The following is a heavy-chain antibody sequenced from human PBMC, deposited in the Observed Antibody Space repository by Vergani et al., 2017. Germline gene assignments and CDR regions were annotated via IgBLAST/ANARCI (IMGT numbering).Heavy chain of an antibody. D-gene: IGHD6-19*01. CDR1: GFTFIMHA. J-gene: IGHJ3*02. Sequence: EVQLLESGGDLVQPGGSLRLSCAASGFTFIMHAMSWVRQAPGKGLEWVSPLSASDRRTHYADSVKGRFTISRDTSKNTLFLHMNSLLPEDTPVYYCAKVLRSELAGTFGVFDILGQGAMVTVSS. CDR2: LSASDRRT. V-gene: IGHV3-23*01. CDR3: AKVLRSELAGTFGVFDI.